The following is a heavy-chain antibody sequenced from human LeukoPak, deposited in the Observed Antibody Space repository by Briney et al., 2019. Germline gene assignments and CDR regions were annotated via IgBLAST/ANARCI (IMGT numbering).Heavy chain of an antibody. V-gene: IGHV4-31*03. CDR1: GGSISSGGYY. CDR3: ARTVTYSSSREVPRDY. J-gene: IGHJ4*02. D-gene: IGHD6-6*01. Sequence: SETLSLTCTVSGGSISSGGYYWSWIRQHPGKGLEWIGYIYYSGSTYHNPSLKSRVTISVDTSKNQFSLKLSSVTAADTAVYYCARTVTYSSSREVPRDYWGQGTLVTVSS. CDR2: IYYSGST.